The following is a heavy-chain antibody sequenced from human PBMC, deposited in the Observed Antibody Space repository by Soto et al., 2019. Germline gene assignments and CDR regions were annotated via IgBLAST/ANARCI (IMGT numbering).Heavy chain of an antibody. Sequence: GGSLRLSCAASGFTFNSYVITWVRQAPGEGLEWFSSISRSGRGSAYYADSVKGRFTISRDNSENTLFLQMNNLRDEDTALYYCARGRYLDSSDYWVANLPFDHWGLGTLVTVYS. D-gene: IGHD3-22*01. CDR3: ARGRYLDSSDYWVANLPFDH. J-gene: IGHJ4*02. CDR2: ISRSGRGSA. CDR1: GFTFNSYV. V-gene: IGHV3-23*01.